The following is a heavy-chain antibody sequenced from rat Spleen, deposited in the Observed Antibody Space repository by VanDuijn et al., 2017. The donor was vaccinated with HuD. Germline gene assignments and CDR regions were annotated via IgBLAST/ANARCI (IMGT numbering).Heavy chain of an antibody. CDR1: GFTFSDYY. J-gene: IGHJ2*01. CDR3: TREDY. V-gene: IGHV5-22*01. Sequence: EVQLVESGGGLVQPGRSMKLSCAASGFTFSDYYMAWVRQVPKKGLEWVASISYEGSSTYYGDSVKGRFTISRDTAQNTLYLQMNSLRSEDTATYYCTREDYWGQGVMVTVSS. CDR2: ISYEGSST.